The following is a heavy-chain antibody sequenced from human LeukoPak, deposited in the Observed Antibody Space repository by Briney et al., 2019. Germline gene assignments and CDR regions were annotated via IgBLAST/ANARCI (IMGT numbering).Heavy chain of an antibody. J-gene: IGHJ4*02. V-gene: IGHV4-39*07. CDR3: ARGWDYGSSWGLLRDY. CDR2: IYYSGST. D-gene: IGHD6-13*01. CDR1: GGSISSSSYY. Sequence: SETLSLTCTVSGGSISSSSYYWGWIRQPPGKGLEWIGSIYYSGSTYYNPSLKSRVTISVDTSKNQFSLKLSSVTAADTAVYYCARGWDYGSSWGLLRDYWGQGTLVTVSS.